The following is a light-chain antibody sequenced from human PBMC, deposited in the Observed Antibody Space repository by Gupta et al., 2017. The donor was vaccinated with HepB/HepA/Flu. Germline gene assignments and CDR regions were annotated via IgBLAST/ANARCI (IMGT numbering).Light chain of an antibody. V-gene: IGKV1-5*03. CDR1: QSISSW. CDR2: KAS. CDR3: QQFNSYSRT. J-gene: IGKJ1*01. Sequence: DIQMTQSPSTLSVSVGDRVTITCRASQSISSWLAWYQQKPGKAPKLLIYKASSLESGVPSRFSGRGSGTEFTLTISSLKPDDFATYYCQQFNSYSRTFGQGTKVEIK.